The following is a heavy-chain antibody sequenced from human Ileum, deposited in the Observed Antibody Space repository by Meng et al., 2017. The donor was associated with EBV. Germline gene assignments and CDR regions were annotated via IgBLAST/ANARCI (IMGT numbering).Heavy chain of an antibody. D-gene: IGHD3-22*01. Sequence: QITLKESGPTLVNPTQTLMLPCTFFGFSLSTSGVGVGWIRQSPGKALEWLALIYWDDDKRYSPSLKSRLTITKDTSKNQVVLTMTNMDPVDTATYYCAHSTQSSGQRLSFDYWGQGTLVTVSS. CDR1: GFSLSTSGVG. J-gene: IGHJ4*02. CDR3: AHSTQSSGQRLSFDY. V-gene: IGHV2-5*02. CDR2: IYWDDDK.